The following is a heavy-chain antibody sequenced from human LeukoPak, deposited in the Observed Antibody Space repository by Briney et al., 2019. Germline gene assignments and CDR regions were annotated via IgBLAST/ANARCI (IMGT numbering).Heavy chain of an antibody. V-gene: IGHV3-23*01. D-gene: IGHD5-24*01. J-gene: IGHJ4*02. CDR3: AKDDAWLQYGD. CDR2: ISPRGDIT. CDR1: GFTFSNHG. Sequence: PGGTLRLSCAASGFTFSNHGMNWVRQAPGKGLEWVSGISPRGDITYYADSVKGRFTISRDNSKNTLYLEVISLTAEDTAVYYCAKDDAWLQYGDWGRGTLVTVSS.